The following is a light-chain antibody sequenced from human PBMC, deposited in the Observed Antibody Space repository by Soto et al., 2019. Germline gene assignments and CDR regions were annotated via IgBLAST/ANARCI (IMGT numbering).Light chain of an antibody. Sequence: EIVMTQSPATLSVSPGERATLSCRASQGVSSNLAWYQQKPGQAPRLLIYGASTRATGIPARFSGSGSGTALTLSISSLQSEDFAVYYCQQDNTWVPALTFGGGTKVEIK. CDR1: QGVSSN. V-gene: IGKV3-15*01. J-gene: IGKJ4*01. CDR2: GAS. CDR3: QQDNTWVPALT.